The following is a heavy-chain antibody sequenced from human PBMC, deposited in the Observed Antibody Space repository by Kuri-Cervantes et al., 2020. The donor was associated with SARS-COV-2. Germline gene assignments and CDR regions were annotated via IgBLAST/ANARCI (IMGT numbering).Heavy chain of an antibody. J-gene: IGHJ6*03. Sequence: ASVKVSCKASGYSFSSYDINWVRQATGQGLEWMGWLNPDTGNTGNAKKFQGRVTMATDTSTNTAYMELRSLRSEDTAVYYCARGGQYYDFWSGYPTDYYYYYMDAWGKGTTVTVSS. D-gene: IGHD3-3*01. CDR1: GYSFSSYD. CDR3: ARGGQYYDFWSGYPTDYYYYYMDA. V-gene: IGHV1-8*02. CDR2: LNPDTGNT.